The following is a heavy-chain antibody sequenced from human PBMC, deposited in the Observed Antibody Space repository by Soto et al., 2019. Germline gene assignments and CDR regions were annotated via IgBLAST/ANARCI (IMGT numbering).Heavy chain of an antibody. J-gene: IGHJ6*02. CDR3: AIGDYYGSGRQPYYYGMDV. V-gene: IGHV1-69*13. D-gene: IGHD3-10*01. Sequence: ASVKVSCKASGGTFSSYAISCVRQAPGQGLEWMGGIIPIFGTANYAQKFQGRVTITADESTSTAYMELSSLRSEDTAVYYCAIGDYYGSGRQPYYYGMDVWGQGTTVTVSS. CDR2: IIPIFGTA. CDR1: GGTFSSYA.